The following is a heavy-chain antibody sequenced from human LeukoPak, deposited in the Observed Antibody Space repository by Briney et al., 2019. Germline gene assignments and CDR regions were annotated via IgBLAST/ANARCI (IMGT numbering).Heavy chain of an antibody. CDR2: INHDGTNT. Sequence: GGSLRLSXTASGLTFSRSDMHWVRQAPGKGLDWVSLINHDGTNTYYADSVKGRFTISRDNSQNTLYLQMNRLRGEDTAVYYCTNFDYWGQGTLVTVSS. CDR3: TNFDY. V-gene: IGHV3-30*02. J-gene: IGHJ4*02. CDR1: GLTFSRSD.